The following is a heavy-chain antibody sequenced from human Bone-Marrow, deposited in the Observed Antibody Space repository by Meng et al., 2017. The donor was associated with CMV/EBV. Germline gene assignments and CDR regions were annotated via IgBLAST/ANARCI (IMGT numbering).Heavy chain of an antibody. CDR3: ARDSPGSQAAAGLTDHGIDA. V-gene: IGHV1-69*10. J-gene: IGHJ6*02. D-gene: IGHD6-13*01. CDR1: GGTLSSYA. Sequence: SVNVSCKASGGTLSSYAISWVRQAPGQGLEWMGGIIPILGIANYAQKFQGRVTITADKSTSTAYMELSSLRSEDTAVYYCARDSPGSQAAAGLTDHGIDAWGQGTTVTVSS. CDR2: IIPILGIA.